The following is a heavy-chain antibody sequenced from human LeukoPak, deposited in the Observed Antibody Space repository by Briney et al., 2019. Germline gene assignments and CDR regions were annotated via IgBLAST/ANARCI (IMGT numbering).Heavy chain of an antibody. V-gene: IGHV4-39*01. CDR2: IYYSGST. Sequence: SETLSLTCTVSGGSSSSSRYYWGWIRQPPGKGLEWIGSIYYSGSTYYNPSLKSRFTISVDTSKNQFSLKLSSVTATDTAVYYCARHPYQLLWLSWFDPWGQGTLVTVSS. J-gene: IGHJ5*02. CDR3: ARHPYQLLWLSWFDP. D-gene: IGHD2-2*01. CDR1: GGSSSSSRYY.